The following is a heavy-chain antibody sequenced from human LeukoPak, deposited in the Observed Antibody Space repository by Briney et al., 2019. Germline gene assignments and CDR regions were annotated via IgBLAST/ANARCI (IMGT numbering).Heavy chain of an antibody. CDR1: GGSFSGYY. V-gene: IGHV4-34*01. CDR3: ARGRSLYDFWSGSQLNWFEP. CDR2: INHSGST. D-gene: IGHD3-3*01. J-gene: IGHJ5*02. Sequence: SETLSLTCAVYGGSFSGYYWSWIRQPPGKGLEWIGEINHSGSTNYNPSLKSRVTISVDTSKNQFSLKLRSVTAADTAVYYCARGRSLYDFWSGSQLNWFEPWGQGTLVTVSS.